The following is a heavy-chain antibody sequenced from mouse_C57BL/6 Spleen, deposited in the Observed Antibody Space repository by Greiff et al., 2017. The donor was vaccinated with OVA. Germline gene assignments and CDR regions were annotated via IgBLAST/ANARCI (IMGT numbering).Heavy chain of an antibody. Sequence: VQLQQSGPELVKPGASVKISCKASGYAFSSYWMNWVKQRPGKGLEWIGRIYPGDGDTNYNGKFKGKATLTADKSSSTAYMQLISLTSEDSAVYFCARKDRSGPLDYWGKGTTRTVSS. V-gene: IGHV1-82*01. CDR1: GYAFSSYW. CDR3: ARKDRSGPLDY. CDR2: IYPGDGDT. D-gene: IGHD3-2*02. J-gene: IGHJ2*01.